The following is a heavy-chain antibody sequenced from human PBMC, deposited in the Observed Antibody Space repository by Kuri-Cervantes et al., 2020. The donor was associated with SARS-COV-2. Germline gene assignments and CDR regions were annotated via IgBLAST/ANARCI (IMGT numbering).Heavy chain of an antibody. CDR1: GFTFSRDT. CDR2: MNGDGSSI. V-gene: IGHV3-74*01. Sequence: GESLMLSCAASGFTFSRDTMYWVRQAPGKGLVWVSRMNGDGSSITYADSVKGRFNITRDNAKTALYLQMNSLRVEDTDVYFCARAPSGRRTEFWGQGTLVTVSS. D-gene: IGHD1-26*01. CDR3: ARAPSGRRTEF. J-gene: IGHJ4*02.